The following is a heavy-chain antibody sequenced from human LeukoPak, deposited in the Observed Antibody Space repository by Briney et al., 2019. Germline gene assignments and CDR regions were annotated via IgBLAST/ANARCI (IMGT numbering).Heavy chain of an antibody. CDR3: AKGGSAFFSGSLDYYYYYYMDV. D-gene: IGHD3-3*01. J-gene: IGHJ6*03. Sequence: GGSLRLSCAASGFTFSSYGMHWVRQAPGKGLEWVAFIRYDGSNKYYADSVKGRFTISRDNSKNTLYLQMNSLRAEDTAVYYCAKGGSAFFSGSLDYYYYYYMDVWGKGTTVTVSS. CDR1: GFTFSSYG. CDR2: IRYDGSNK. V-gene: IGHV3-30*02.